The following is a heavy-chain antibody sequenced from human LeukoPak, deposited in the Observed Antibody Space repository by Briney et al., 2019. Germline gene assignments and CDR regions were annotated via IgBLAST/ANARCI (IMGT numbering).Heavy chain of an antibody. Sequence: SETLSLTCTVSGRSISSGDYYWSWIRQPPGKGLEWIGYIYYSGSTYYNPSLKSRVTISVDTSKNQFSLKLSSVTAADTAVYYCARDGYNSGGWFDPWGQGTLVTVSS. CDR3: ARDGYNSGGWFDP. J-gene: IGHJ5*02. CDR2: IYYSGST. V-gene: IGHV4-30-4*01. CDR1: GRSISSGDYY. D-gene: IGHD5-24*01.